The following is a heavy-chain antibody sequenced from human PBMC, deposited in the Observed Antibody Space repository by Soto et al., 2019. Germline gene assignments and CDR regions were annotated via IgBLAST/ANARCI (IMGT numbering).Heavy chain of an antibody. CDR2: IRSKANSYAT. D-gene: IGHD5-18*01. CDR1: GFTFSGSA. Sequence: GGSLRLSCAASGFTFSGSAIHWVRQASGKGLEWVGRIRSKANSYATAYVASVKGRFTISRDDSKNTAYLQMNSLKTEDTAVYYCTSQGYSYGFVYWGQGTLVTVSS. J-gene: IGHJ4*02. CDR3: TSQGYSYGFVY. V-gene: IGHV3-73*01.